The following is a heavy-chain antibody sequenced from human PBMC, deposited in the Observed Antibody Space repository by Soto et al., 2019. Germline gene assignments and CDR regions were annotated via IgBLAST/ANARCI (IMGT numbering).Heavy chain of an antibody. J-gene: IGHJ4*02. CDR1: GFTFSSYG. D-gene: IGHD4-17*01. CDR3: ARDWSTYGDYAFGY. Sequence: QVQLVESGGGVVQPGRSLRLSCAASGFTFSSYGMHWVRQAPGKGLEWVAVIWYDGSNKYYADSVKGRFTISRDNSKNTLYLQMNSLRAEDTAVYYCARDWSTYGDYAFGYWGQGTLVIVSS. CDR2: IWYDGSNK. V-gene: IGHV3-33*01.